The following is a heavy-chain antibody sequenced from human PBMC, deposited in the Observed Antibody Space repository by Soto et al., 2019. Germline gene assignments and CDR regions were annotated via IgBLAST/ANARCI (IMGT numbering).Heavy chain of an antibody. CDR2: ISGSGGST. D-gene: IGHD2-2*01. CDR1: GFTFSSYA. V-gene: IGHV3-23*01. J-gene: IGHJ6*04. Sequence: GGSLRLSCAASGFTFSSYAMSWVRQAPGKGLEWVSAISGSGGSTYYADSVKGRFTISRDNSKNTLYLQMNSLRAEDTAVYYCAKPLDIVVVPAATRNRREHKGDVWGKGTTVTVSS. CDR3: AKPLDIVVVPAATRNRREHKGDV.